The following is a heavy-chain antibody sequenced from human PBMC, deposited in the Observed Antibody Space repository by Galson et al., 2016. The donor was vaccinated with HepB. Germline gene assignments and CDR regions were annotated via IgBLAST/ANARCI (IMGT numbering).Heavy chain of an antibody. CDR2: IKEDGSEI. J-gene: IGHJ1*01. CDR1: GFTFSSYW. V-gene: IGHV3-7*01. CDR3: VTERRNSSWCF. D-gene: IGHD6-13*01. Sequence: SLRLSCAASGFTFSSYWMTWVRQAPGKGPEWVAHIKEDGSEIYYVESVKGRFTISRDNAKNSLYLQMNSLRAEDTAGYSCVTERRNSSWCFCGQGTLVTVSS.